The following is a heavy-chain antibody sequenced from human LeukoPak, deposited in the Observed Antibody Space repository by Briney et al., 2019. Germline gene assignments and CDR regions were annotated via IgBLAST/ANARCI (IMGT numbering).Heavy chain of an antibody. J-gene: IGHJ4*02. V-gene: IGHV3-7*01. CDR3: ASWGAGGNS. CDR2: KNPDGSGK. Sequence: TGGSLRLSCEASGFTLSTYWMNWVRQVPGKGLDWVANKNPDGSGKRYADSVKGRFTIARDNTDNSLSLQMNSLRAEDTAVYYCASWGAGGNSWGQGTLVTVSS. D-gene: IGHD3-16*01. CDR1: GFTLSTYW.